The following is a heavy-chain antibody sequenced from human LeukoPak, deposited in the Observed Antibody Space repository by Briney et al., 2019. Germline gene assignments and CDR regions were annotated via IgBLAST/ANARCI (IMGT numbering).Heavy chain of an antibody. Sequence: ASVTVSCKASGYTFTSYAMNWVRQAPGQGLEWMGWINTNTGNPTYAQGFTGRFVFSLDTSVSTAYYCARDLSMVGSWDPDYYYYYGMDVWGQGTTVTVSS. V-gene: IGHV7-4-1*01. CDR1: GYTFTSYA. CDR3: YYYYGMDV. CDR2: INTNTGNP. D-gene: IGHD6-13*01. J-gene: IGHJ6*02.